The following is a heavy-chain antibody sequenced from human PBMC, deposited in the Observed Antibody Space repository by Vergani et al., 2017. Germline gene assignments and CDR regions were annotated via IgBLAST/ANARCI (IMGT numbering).Heavy chain of an antibody. Sequence: QVQLVESGGGVVQPGRSLRLSCAASGFTFSSYGMHWVRQAPGKGLEWVAVIWYDGSNKYYADSVKGRFTISRDNSKNTLYLQMNSLRAEDTAVYYCARDLRGLVIDFDYWGRGTLVSVSS. D-gene: IGHD1-26*01. CDR3: ARDLRGLVIDFDY. CDR2: IWYDGSNK. V-gene: IGHV3-33*01. CDR1: GFTFSSYG. J-gene: IGHJ4*02.